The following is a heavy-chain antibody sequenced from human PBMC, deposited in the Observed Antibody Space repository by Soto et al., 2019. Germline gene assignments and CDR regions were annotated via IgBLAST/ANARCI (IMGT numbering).Heavy chain of an antibody. J-gene: IGHJ6*02. CDR2: IIPIFGTA. CDR3: ARDTYYYGSGTVPRVGYYGMDV. D-gene: IGHD3-10*01. Sequence: QVQLVQSGAEVKKPGSSVKVSCKASGGTFSSYAISWVRQAPGQGLEWMGGIIPIFGTANYAQKFQGRVTITADESTSSAYMELRSLRCEDTAVYYCARDTYYYGSGTVPRVGYYGMDVWGQGTTVTVSS. V-gene: IGHV1-69*01. CDR1: GGTFSSYA.